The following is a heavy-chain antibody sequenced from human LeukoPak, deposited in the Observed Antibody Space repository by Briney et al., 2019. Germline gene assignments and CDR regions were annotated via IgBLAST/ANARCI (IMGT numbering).Heavy chain of an antibody. CDR2: IHYSGST. CDR3: ARDGPSSGWHDGFDY. D-gene: IGHD6-19*01. V-gene: IGHV4-59*01. Sequence: SETLSLTCSVSDDSFSYYYWGWVRQPPGKGLEWIGSIHYSGSTNYNPALKSRVTISMDTSKNQFALNLRSVTAADTAVYYCARDGPSSGWHDGFDYWGQGTLATVSS. J-gene: IGHJ4*02. CDR1: DDSFSYYY.